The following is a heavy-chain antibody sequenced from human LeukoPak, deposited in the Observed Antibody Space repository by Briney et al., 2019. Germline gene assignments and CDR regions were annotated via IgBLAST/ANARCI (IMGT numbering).Heavy chain of an antibody. CDR2: ISAYNGNT. Sequence: GASVKVSCKASGYTFTSYGISWVRQAPGQGLEWMGWISAYNGNTNYAQKLQGRVTMTTDTSTSTAYMELRSLRSDDTAVYYCARDRRYYYDSSGYYTFPEFDYWGQGTLVTVSS. CDR1: GYTFTSYG. CDR3: ARDRRYYYDSSGYYTFPEFDY. V-gene: IGHV1-18*01. J-gene: IGHJ4*02. D-gene: IGHD3-22*01.